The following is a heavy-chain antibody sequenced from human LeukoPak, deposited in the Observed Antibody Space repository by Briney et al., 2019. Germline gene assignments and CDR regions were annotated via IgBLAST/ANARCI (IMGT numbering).Heavy chain of an antibody. V-gene: IGHV4-59*01. CDR2: ISHSGST. CDR3: ARERLRVVGAGYYYYYMDV. CDR1: GDSMNSDY. Sequence: SETLSLTCTVSGDSMNSDYWSWIRQPPGKGLEWIGFISHSGSTIYHPSLESRVTISVDTSKKQFSLSLRSVTAADTAMYFCARERLRVVGAGYYYYYMDVWGKGTTVTIS. J-gene: IGHJ6*03. D-gene: IGHD1-26*01.